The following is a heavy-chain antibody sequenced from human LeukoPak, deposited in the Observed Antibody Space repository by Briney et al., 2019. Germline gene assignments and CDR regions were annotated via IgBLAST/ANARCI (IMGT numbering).Heavy chain of an antibody. D-gene: IGHD3-16*01. V-gene: IGHV4-39*01. CDR1: GGSITSSSYY. Sequence: SETLSLTCTVSGGSITSSSYYWVWIRQPPGKGLEWIGSLYYSGSTYYNPSLKSRVTISVDTSKNQFSLKLSSVTAADTAVYYCASSLTFSRPYYFDYWGQGTLVTVSS. CDR2: LYYSGST. CDR3: ASSLTFSRPYYFDY. J-gene: IGHJ4*02.